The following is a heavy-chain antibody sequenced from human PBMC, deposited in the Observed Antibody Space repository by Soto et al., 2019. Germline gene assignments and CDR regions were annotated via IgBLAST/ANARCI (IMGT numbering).Heavy chain of an antibody. CDR1: GFTVSSNY. D-gene: IGHD6-19*01. Sequence: EVQLVESGGGLVQPGGSLRLSCAASGFTVSSNYMSWVRQAPGKGLEWVSVIYSGGSTYYADSVKGRFTISRHNSENTLYLQMNSLRAEDTAVYYCASGLRSSDGFDYWGQGTLVTVSS. CDR2: IYSGGST. V-gene: IGHV3-53*04. CDR3: ASGLRSSDGFDY. J-gene: IGHJ4*02.